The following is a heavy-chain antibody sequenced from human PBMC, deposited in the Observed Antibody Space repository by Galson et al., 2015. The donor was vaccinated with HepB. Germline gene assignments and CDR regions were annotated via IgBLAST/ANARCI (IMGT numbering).Heavy chain of an antibody. CDR2: ISYDGTDK. Sequence: SLRLSCAASGFTFSSYGMNWVRQAPGKGLEWVAFISYDGTDKYYADSVKGRFAISRDNSKNTLYLQMNSLRADDTAMYYCAKGDQPGIAAAGISSACDYWGQGTLVTVSS. CDR3: AKGDQPGIAAAGISSACDY. V-gene: IGHV3-30*18. J-gene: IGHJ4*02. D-gene: IGHD6-13*01. CDR1: GFTFSSYG.